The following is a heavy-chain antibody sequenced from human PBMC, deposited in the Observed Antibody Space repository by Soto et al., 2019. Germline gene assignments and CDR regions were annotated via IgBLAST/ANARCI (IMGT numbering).Heavy chain of an antibody. CDR2: IIPIFGTA. Sequence: SVKVSCKASGGTFSSYAISWVRQVPEQGLEWMGGIIPIFGTADYAQKFQGRVPMAADKSTSTAYMELRSLRSDDTAVYYCSRYKGYCGGDCYSQRTYYYYGMDVWGQGTTVTVSS. V-gene: IGHV1-69*06. CDR3: SRYKGYCGGDCYSQRTYYYYGMDV. D-gene: IGHD2-21*02. J-gene: IGHJ6*02. CDR1: GGTFSSYA.